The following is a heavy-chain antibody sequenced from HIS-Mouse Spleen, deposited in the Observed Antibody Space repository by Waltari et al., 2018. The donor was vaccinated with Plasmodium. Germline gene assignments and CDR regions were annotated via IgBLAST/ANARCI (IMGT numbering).Heavy chain of an antibody. D-gene: IGHD2-15*01. Sequence: EVQLVESGGGLVQPGRSLRLSCAASGFTFEDYAMHWVRQAPGKGLEWVSGISWNSGSIGYADSVKGRFTISRDNAKNSLYLQMNSLRAVDTALYYCAKDFCSGGSCLGLFDYWGQGTLVTVSS. J-gene: IGHJ4*02. CDR3: AKDFCSGGSCLGLFDY. CDR1: GFTFEDYA. CDR2: ISWNSGSI. V-gene: IGHV3-9*01.